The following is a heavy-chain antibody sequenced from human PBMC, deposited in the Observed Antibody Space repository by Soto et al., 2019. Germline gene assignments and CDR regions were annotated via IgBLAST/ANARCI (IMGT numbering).Heavy chain of an antibody. J-gene: IGHJ1*01. CDR2: IYHSGST. D-gene: IGHD3-22*01. CDR1: GGSISSSSFH. V-gene: IGHV4-39*07. Sequence: PSETLTLTCTVSGGSISSSSFHWGWIRQPPGKGLEWIGSIYHSGSTYYSPSLKSRVTISVDTSKNQFSLKLSSVTAADTAVYYCARGHSSGYYRYFQHWGQGTLVTVSS. CDR3: ARGHSSGYYRYFQH.